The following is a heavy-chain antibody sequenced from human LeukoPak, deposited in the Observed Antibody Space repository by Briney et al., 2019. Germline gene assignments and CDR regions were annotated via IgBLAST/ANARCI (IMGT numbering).Heavy chain of an antibody. V-gene: IGHV1-2*02. J-gene: IGHJ4*02. Sequence: ASVKVSCKASGYTFTGYYLRWVRQAPGQGLEWMGWINPNSGGTNYAQKFQGRVTMTRDTSINTAYMELSRLRSDDTAVYYCAIVATTQLFDSWGQGTLVTVSS. CDR1: GYTFTGYY. CDR2: INPNSGGT. D-gene: IGHD5-12*01. CDR3: AIVATTQLFDS.